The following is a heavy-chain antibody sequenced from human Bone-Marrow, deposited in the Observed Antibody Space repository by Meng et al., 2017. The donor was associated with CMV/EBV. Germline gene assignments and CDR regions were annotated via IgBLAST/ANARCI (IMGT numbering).Heavy chain of an antibody. CDR2: ISGSGGST. J-gene: IGHJ4*02. CDR3: AREGDVEMATILDY. Sequence: GGSLRLSCAASGFTFSSYAMSWVRQAPGKGLEWVSAISGSGGSTYYADSVKGRFTISRDNSKNTLYLQMNSLRAEDTAVYYCAREGDVEMATILDYWGQGTLVTVSS. V-gene: IGHV3-23*01. D-gene: IGHD5-24*01. CDR1: GFTFSSYA.